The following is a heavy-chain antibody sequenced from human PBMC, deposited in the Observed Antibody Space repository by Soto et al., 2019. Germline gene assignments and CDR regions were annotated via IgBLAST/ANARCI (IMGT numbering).Heavy chain of an antibody. D-gene: IGHD4-17*01. J-gene: IGHJ6*02. CDR3: ASGGATVTAGNYDYYGMGV. CDR2: IYYSGST. V-gene: IGHV4-31*03. CDR1: GGSISSGGYY. Sequence: QVQLQESGPGLVKPSQTLSLTCTVSGGSISSGGYYWSWIRQHPGKGLEWIGYIYYSGSTYYNPSPQSRVTISVDTSKNQLSLNVSSVTAADTAVYYCASGGATVTAGNYDYYGMGVWGQGTTVTVSS.